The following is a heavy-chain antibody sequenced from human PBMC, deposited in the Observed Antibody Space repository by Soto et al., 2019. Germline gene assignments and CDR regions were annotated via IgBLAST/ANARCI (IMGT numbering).Heavy chain of an antibody. CDR2: ISYSGST. Sequence: PWGSLSLTCPASGCSLSTYSWSWVRQPPGKGLEWIGYISYSGSTNYNPSLKSRLTISVDTSRNQFSLKLSSVTAADTSVYYCARPRRPGSFDIWGEGTMVS. D-gene: IGHD3-10*01. J-gene: IGHJ3*02. V-gene: IGHV4-59*01. CDR3: ARPRRPGSFDI. CDR1: GCSLSTYS.